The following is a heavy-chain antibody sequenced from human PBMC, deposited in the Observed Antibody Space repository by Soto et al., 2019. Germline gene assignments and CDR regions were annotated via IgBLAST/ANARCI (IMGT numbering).Heavy chain of an antibody. J-gene: IGHJ1*01. CDR1: GYTFSDHY. Sequence: EVQLVQSGAEVRKTGATVKISCKVSGYTFSDHYLFWVQQATVKGLEWVGLVDPEDGETMYAEKFQGRVTIIADTTIDTAYMEISSLIYEDTAVYDCATGFPGCSGGDCECVLLRRNNRVARDIWGLGTMVTVTS. D-gene: IGHD2-21*02. CDR3: ATGFPGCSGGDCECVLLRRNNRVARDI. CDR2: VDPEDGET. V-gene: IGHV1-69-2*01.